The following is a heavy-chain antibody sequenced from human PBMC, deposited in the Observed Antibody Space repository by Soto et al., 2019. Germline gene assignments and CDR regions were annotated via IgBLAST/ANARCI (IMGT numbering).Heavy chain of an antibody. CDR1: GGSISSYY. Sequence: SETLSLTCTVSGGSISSYYWSWIRQPPGKGLEWIGYIYYSGSTNYNPSLKSRVTISVDTSKNQFSLKLSSVTAADTAVYYCARLRDWNYFDYWGQGTLVTVS. CDR3: ARLRDWNYFDY. CDR2: IYYSGST. V-gene: IGHV4-59*08. J-gene: IGHJ4*02. D-gene: IGHD2-21*01.